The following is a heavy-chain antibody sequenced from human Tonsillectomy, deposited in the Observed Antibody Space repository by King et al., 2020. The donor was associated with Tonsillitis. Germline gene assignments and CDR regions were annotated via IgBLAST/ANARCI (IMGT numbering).Heavy chain of an antibody. D-gene: IGHD6-19*01. Sequence: QLQESGPGLVKPSETLSLTCTVSGGSISSYYWSWLRQPPGKGLEWIGYIYNSGSTNYNPSLKSRVTISVDTSKNQFSLKLSSVTAADTAVYYCASGYSSGWSHWYFDLWGRGTLVTVSS. V-gene: IGHV4-59*01. CDR2: IYNSGST. CDR3: ASGYSSGWSHWYFDL. J-gene: IGHJ2*01. CDR1: GGSISSYY.